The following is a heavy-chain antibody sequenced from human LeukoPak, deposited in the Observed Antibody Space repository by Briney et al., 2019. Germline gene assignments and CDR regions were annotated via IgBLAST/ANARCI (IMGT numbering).Heavy chain of an antibody. Sequence: SGPALVKPTQTLTLTCTFSGFSLSTSGMCVSWIRQPPGKALEWIARIDWDDDKNYSTSLKTRLTISKDTSKNQVVLTMTNMDPGNKAPFYGARNGKSHHGNYFHFDSGGKETLV. J-gene: IGHJ4*02. D-gene: IGHD3-22*01. V-gene: IGHV2-70*10. CDR1: GFSLSTSGMC. CDR2: IDWDDDK. CDR3: ARNGKSHHGNYFHFDS.